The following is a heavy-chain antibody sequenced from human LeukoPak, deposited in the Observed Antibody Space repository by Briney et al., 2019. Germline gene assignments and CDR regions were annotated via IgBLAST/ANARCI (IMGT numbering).Heavy chain of an antibody. D-gene: IGHD3-3*01. CDR3: ARGLRFLEWLSEGPLYWFDP. V-gene: IGHV4-59*12. CDR1: GGSISSYY. J-gene: IGHJ5*02. Sequence: SETLSLTCTVSGGSISSYYWSWIRQPPGKGLEWIGYIYYSGSTNYNPSLKSRVTISVDTSKNQFSLKLSSVTAADTAVYYCARGLRFLEWLSEGPLYWFDPWGQGTLVTVSS. CDR2: IYYSGST.